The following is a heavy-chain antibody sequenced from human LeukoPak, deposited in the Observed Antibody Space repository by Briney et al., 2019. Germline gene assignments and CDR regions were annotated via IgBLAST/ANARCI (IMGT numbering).Heavy chain of an antibody. CDR2: INHSGST. J-gene: IGHJ6*03. V-gene: IGHV4-34*01. D-gene: IGHD3-9*01. Sequence: SETLSLTCAVYGGSFSGYFWSWIRQPPGKGLEWIGEINHSGSTNYNPSLKSRVTISVDTSKNQFSLKLSSVTAADTAVYYCARGRYDILTGYYKGGYYYYYMDVWGKGTTVTVS. CDR1: GGSFSGYF. CDR3: ARGRYDILTGYYKGGYYYYYMDV.